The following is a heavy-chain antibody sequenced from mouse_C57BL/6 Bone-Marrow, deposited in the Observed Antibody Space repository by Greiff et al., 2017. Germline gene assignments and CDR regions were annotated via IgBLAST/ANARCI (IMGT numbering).Heavy chain of an antibody. CDR1: GFSLTSYG. J-gene: IGHJ4*01. V-gene: IGHV2-2*01. Sequence: VKLQESGPGLVQPSQSLSITCTVSGFSLTSYGVHWVRQSPGKGLEWLGVIWSGGSTDYNAAFISRLSISKDNSKSQVFFKMNSLQADDTAIYYCARKKGTTVVAKGYAMDYWGQGTSVTVSS. D-gene: IGHD1-1*01. CDR2: IWSGGST. CDR3: ARKKGTTVVAKGYAMDY.